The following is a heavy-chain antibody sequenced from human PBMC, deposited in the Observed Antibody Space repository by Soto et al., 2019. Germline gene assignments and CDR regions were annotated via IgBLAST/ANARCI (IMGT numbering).Heavy chain of an antibody. CDR2: IWYDGSNK. V-gene: IGHV3-33*01. Sequence: SLRLSCAASGFTFSSYGMHWVRQAPGKGLEWVAVIWYDGSNKYYADSVKGRFTISRDNSKNTLYLQMNSLRAEDTAVYYCARGTMGPDYGHLDAFDIWGQGTMVTVSS. D-gene: IGHD4-17*01. J-gene: IGHJ3*02. CDR1: GFTFSSYG. CDR3: ARGTMGPDYGHLDAFDI.